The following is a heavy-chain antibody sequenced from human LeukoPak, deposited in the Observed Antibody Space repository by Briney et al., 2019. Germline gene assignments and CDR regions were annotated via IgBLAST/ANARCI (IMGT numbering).Heavy chain of an antibody. J-gene: IGHJ6*02. Sequence: SVKVSCKASGGTFSSYAISWVRQAPGQGLEWMGGIIPIFGTANYAQKFQGRVTITADESTSTAYMELSSLRSEDTAVYYCARSAIFGVVIGLGGMDVWGQGTTVTVSS. V-gene: IGHV1-69*13. D-gene: IGHD3-3*01. CDR2: IIPIFGTA. CDR3: ARSAIFGVVIGLGGMDV. CDR1: GGTFSSYA.